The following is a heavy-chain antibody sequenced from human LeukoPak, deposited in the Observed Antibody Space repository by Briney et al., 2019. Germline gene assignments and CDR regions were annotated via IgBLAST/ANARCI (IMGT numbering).Heavy chain of an antibody. J-gene: IGHJ5*02. CDR1: GFTFDDYG. CDR3: AREPLYRVP. CDR2: INWNGCST. D-gene: IGHD1-14*01. Sequence: GGSLRLSCGASGFTFDDYGLSGVRQAPGKGRGWVACINWNGCSTVYADSGKRRLPISTANSKNSLYLQMNSLRAEDTALYYCAREPLYRVPWGQGTLVTVSS. V-gene: IGHV3-20*04.